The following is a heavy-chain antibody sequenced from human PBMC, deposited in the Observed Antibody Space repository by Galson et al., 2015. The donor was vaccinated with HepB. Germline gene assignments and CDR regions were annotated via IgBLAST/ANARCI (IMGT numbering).Heavy chain of an antibody. V-gene: IGHV3-21*01. D-gene: IGHD6-19*01. CDR1: GFSFSSYS. CDR3: ARDASDWSRDY. J-gene: IGHJ4*02. Sequence: SLRLSCAASGFSFSSYSMSWVRQAPGKGLEWVSLFNTRNNIYYADSVRGRFTISRDNAKNSLYLQMDSLRAEDTAVYYCARDASDWSRDYWGQGTLVTVSS. CDR2: FNTRNNI.